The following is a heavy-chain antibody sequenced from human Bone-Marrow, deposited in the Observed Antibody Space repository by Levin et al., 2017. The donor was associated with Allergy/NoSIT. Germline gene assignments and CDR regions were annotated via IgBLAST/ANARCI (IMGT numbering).Heavy chain of an antibody. Sequence: ASVKVSCKASGYTFTGYYIHWVRQAPGQGLEWMGRINPNSGGTNYAQKFQGRVTMTRDTSISTAYMELSRLRSADTAVYYCAREVSVYYCSGTYYNVPDRPYFDYWGQGTLVTVSS. CDR3: AREVSVYYCSGTYYNVPDRPYFDY. J-gene: IGHJ4*02. V-gene: IGHV1-2*06. CDR2: INPNSGGT. D-gene: IGHD3-10*01. CDR1: GYTFTGYY.